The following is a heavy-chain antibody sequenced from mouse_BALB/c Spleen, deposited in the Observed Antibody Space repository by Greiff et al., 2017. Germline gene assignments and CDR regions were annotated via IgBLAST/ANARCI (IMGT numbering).Heavy chain of an antibody. CDR1: GYTFTSYW. CDR3: AYGNWFAY. Sequence: VQLQQSGTVLARPGASVKMSCKASGYTFTSYWMHWVKQRPGQGLEWIGAIYPGNSDTSYNQKFKGKAKLTAVTSTSTAYLELSSLTKEDSAVYYCAYGNWFAYWGRGTLVTVSA. D-gene: IGHD2-1*01. CDR2: IYPGNSDT. V-gene: IGHV1-5*01. J-gene: IGHJ3*01.